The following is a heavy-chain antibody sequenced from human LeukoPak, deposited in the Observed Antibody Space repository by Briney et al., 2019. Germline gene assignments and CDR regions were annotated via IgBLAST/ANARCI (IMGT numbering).Heavy chain of an antibody. D-gene: IGHD3-10*01. Sequence: GRSLRLSCAAAGVTVSSNYMSWVRQAPGKGLEWVSLIYSGGSTYYEDSVKGRFTISRDHSKHAVYLQMNSLSAEDTAVYYCARADGSGINWFDPWGQGTLVTVSS. CDR2: IYSGGST. V-gene: IGHV3-53*01. J-gene: IGHJ5*02. CDR3: ARADGSGINWFDP. CDR1: GVTVSSNY.